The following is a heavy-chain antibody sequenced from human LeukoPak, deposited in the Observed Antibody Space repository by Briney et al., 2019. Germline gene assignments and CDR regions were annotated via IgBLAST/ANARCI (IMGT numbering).Heavy chain of an antibody. Sequence: PGGSLRLSCAASGFPVRSNYMNWVRQAPGKGLEWVSVIYGGGNTDYADSVKGRFTISRDNSKNTLYLQMNSLRAEDTAVYYCARWGSIGYSGYDLFDSWGQGTLVTVSS. D-gene: IGHD5-12*01. CDR1: GFPVRSNY. V-gene: IGHV3-66*01. CDR3: ARWGSIGYSGYDLFDS. CDR2: IYGGGNT. J-gene: IGHJ4*02.